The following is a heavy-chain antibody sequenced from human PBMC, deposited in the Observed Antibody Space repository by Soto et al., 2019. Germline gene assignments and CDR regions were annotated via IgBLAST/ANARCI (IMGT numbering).Heavy chain of an antibody. Sequence: QVQLQQWGAGLLNPSETLSLTCAVYGGSFSGYYWSWIRQPPGKGLEWIGEINHSGSTNYNPSLKSRVTISVDTAKNQFSLKLSSVTAADTAVYYCARAPYYSSVWTKSTFDYWGQGTLVTVSS. CDR2: INHSGST. CDR3: ARAPYYSSVWTKSTFDY. J-gene: IGHJ4*02. D-gene: IGHD6-19*01. V-gene: IGHV4-34*01. CDR1: GGSFSGYY.